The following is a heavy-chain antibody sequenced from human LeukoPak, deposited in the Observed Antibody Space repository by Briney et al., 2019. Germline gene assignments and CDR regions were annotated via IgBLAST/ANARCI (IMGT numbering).Heavy chain of an antibody. Sequence: NPSETLSLTCTVSGGSVGSGNYYWTWIRQPAGKGLEWIGRIYTSGSTNYNPSLKSRVTISIDASKNQFSLRLSSVTAADTAVYYCTKGGELMNYWGQGTLVTVSS. V-gene: IGHV4-61*02. CDR2: IYTSGST. CDR1: GGSVGSGNYY. J-gene: IGHJ4*02. D-gene: IGHD1-26*01. CDR3: TKGGELMNY.